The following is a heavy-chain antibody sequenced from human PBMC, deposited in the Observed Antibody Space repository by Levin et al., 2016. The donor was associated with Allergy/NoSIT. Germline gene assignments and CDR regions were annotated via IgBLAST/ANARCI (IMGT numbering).Heavy chain of an antibody. Sequence: WIRQPPGKGLEWIGEINHSGSTNYNPSLKSRVTISVDTSKNQFSLKLSSVTAADTAVYYCARPPHLLGGNYYYYYYGMDVWGQGTTVTVSS. V-gene: IGHV4-34*01. CDR3: ARPPHLLGGNYYYYYYGMDV. D-gene: IGHD3-16*01. J-gene: IGHJ6*02. CDR2: INHSGST.